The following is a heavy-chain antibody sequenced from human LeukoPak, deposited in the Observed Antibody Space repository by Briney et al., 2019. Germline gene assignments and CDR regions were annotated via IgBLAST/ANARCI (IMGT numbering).Heavy chain of an antibody. V-gene: IGHV1-18*01. CDR1: GYTFTSYG. CDR3: ARDFIPPRRMTTVTTLGGENWYFDL. Sequence: GASVKVSCKASGYTFTSYGISWVRQAPGQGLEWMGWISAYNGNTNYAQKLQGRVTMTTDTSTSTAYMELRSLRSDDTAVYYCARDFIPPRRMTTVTTLGGENWYFDLWGRGTLVTVSS. J-gene: IGHJ2*01. D-gene: IGHD4-17*01. CDR2: ISAYNGNT.